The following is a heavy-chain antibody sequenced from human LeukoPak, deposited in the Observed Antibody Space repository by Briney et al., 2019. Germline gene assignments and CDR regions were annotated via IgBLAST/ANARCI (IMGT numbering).Heavy chain of an antibody. CDR2: IRSKANGGTT. Sequence: PGGSLRLSCIASGFTFGDYAMTWVRQAPGKGLEWVGFIRSKANGGTTEYAASVNGRFTISRDDSKSIAYLEVNSLQTEDTAVYYCSRGWSVAAAAHYDHWGQGTLVTVSS. CDR3: SRGWSVAAAAHYDH. J-gene: IGHJ4*02. D-gene: IGHD2-2*01. V-gene: IGHV3-49*04. CDR1: GFTFGDYA.